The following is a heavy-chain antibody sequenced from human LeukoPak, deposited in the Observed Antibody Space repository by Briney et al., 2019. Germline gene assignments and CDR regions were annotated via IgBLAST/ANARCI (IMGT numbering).Heavy chain of an antibody. CDR1: GGSISSGSYY. D-gene: IGHD5-18*01. V-gene: IGHV4-61*02. CDR3: ARVSDTAYQYYFDY. Sequence: SETLSLTCTVSGGSISSGSYYWSWIRQPAGKGLEWIGRIYTSGSTNYNPSLKSRVTISVDTSKNQFSLKLSSVTAADTAVYYCARVSDTAYQYYFDYWGQGTLVTVSS. CDR2: IYTSGST. J-gene: IGHJ4*02.